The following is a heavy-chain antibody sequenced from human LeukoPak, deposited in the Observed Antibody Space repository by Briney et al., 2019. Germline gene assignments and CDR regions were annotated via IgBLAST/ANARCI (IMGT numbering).Heavy chain of an antibody. V-gene: IGHV4-61*02. J-gene: IGHJ3*02. Sequence: SETLSLTCTVSGDSISSGDYYWSWIRQPAGKGLEWIGRISSSGSTNYNPSLKSRVTISVDTSKNQFSLKLSSVTAADTAVYFCARGPYSYDSSGAFDNWGQGTMVTVSS. CDR3: ARGPYSYDSSGAFDN. CDR1: GDSISSGDYY. D-gene: IGHD3-22*01. CDR2: ISSSGST.